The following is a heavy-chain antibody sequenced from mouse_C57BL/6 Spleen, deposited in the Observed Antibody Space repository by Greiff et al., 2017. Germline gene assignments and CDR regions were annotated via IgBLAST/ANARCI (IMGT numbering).Heavy chain of an antibody. V-gene: IGHV1-18*01. CDR1: GYTFTDYN. CDR3: ARRLYGSSYWYFDV. J-gene: IGHJ1*03. D-gene: IGHD1-1*01. Sequence: VHVKQSGPELVKPGASVKIPCKASGYTFTDYNMDWVKQSHGKSLEWIGDINPNNGGTIYNQKFKGKATLTVDKSSSTAYMELRSLTSEDTAVYYCARRLYGSSYWYFDVWGTGTTVTVSS. CDR2: INPNNGGT.